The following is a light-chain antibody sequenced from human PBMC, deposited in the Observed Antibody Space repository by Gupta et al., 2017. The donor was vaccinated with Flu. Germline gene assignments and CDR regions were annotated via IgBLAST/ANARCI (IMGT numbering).Light chain of an antibody. V-gene: IGLV3-21*02. CDR1: NIAVQS. J-gene: IGLJ1*01. CDR3: QVWDTDSDQCV. CDR2: DNS. Sequence: SYVLTQPPSVSVAPGQTARIPCGGNNIAVQSVNWYQQKPGQDPVLVVYDNSDRPSGIPERFSGSTSGNTATLTISRVEAGDEADFYCQVWDTDSDQCVFGSGTKVTVL.